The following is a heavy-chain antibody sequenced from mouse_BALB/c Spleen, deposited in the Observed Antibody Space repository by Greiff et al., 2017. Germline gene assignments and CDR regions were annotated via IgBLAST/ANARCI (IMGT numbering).Heavy chain of an antibody. D-gene: IGHD1-1*01. CDR2: IDPANGNT. Sequence: EVKLQESGAELVKPGASVKLSCTASGFNIKDTYMHWVKQRPEQGLEWIGRIDPANGNTKYDPKFQGKATITADTSSNTAYLQLSSLTSEDTAVYYCARDYGSRLDYWGQGTTLTVSS. CDR3: ARDYGSRLDY. V-gene: IGHV14-3*02. J-gene: IGHJ2*01. CDR1: GFNIKDTY.